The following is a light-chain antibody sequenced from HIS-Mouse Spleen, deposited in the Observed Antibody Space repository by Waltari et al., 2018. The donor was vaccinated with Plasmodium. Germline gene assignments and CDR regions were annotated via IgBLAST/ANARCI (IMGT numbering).Light chain of an antibody. J-gene: IGKJ2*01. CDR2: AAS. Sequence: DIQMTQSPSSLSASVGDRVTITCRASQSISNYLNWYQQKPGKAPKFLIYAASTLQSGVPSRFSGSGSGTEFTLTISSMQSEDFAVYYCQQYNNWPPYTFGQGTKLEIK. V-gene: IGKV1-39*01. CDR3: QQYNNWPPYT. CDR1: QSISNY.